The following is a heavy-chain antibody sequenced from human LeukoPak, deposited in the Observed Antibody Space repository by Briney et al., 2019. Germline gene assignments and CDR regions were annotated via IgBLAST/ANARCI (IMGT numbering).Heavy chain of an antibody. Sequence: GGSLRLSCAASGFTFSGYWMHWVRQAPGKGLVWVSRINSDGSSITYADSVKGRFTISRDNAKNTLYLQMNSLRAEDTAMYYCARAIGLDFDFWGQGTPVTVSS. CDR3: ARAIGLDFDF. D-gene: IGHD2/OR15-2a*01. V-gene: IGHV3-74*01. CDR1: GFTFSGYW. CDR2: INSDGSSI. J-gene: IGHJ4*02.